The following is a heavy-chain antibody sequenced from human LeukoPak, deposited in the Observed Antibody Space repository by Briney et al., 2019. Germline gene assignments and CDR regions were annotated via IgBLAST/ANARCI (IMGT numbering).Heavy chain of an antibody. CDR1: GFTFSSYA. CDR3: AKAYDYYYYYGMDV. Sequence: GGSLRLSCAASGFTFSSYAMSWVRQAPGKGLEWVSATSGSGGSTYYADSVKGRFTISRDNSKNTLYLQMNSLRAEDTAVYYCAKAYDYYYYYGMDVWGQGTTVTVSS. V-gene: IGHV3-23*01. J-gene: IGHJ6*02. D-gene: IGHD4-17*01. CDR2: TSGSGGST.